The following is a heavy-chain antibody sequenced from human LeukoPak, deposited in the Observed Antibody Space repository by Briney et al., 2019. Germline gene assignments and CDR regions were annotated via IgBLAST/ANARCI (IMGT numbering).Heavy chain of an antibody. CDR3: ARDRILYGSDAAFDY. J-gene: IGHJ4*02. V-gene: IGHV3-23*01. CDR2: ISGSGGST. D-gene: IGHD3-10*01. Sequence: PGGSLRLSCAASGFTFSSYAMSWVRQAPGKGLEWVSAISGSGGSTYYADSVKGRFTISRDNAKNSLYLQMNSLRAEDTAVYYCARDRILYGSDAAFDYWGQGTLVTVSS. CDR1: GFTFSSYA.